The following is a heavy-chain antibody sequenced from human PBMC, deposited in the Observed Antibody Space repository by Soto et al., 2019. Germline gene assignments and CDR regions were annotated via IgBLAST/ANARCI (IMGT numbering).Heavy chain of an antibody. CDR3: AKNSGYYSKGPP. D-gene: IGHD3-22*01. CDR1: GFTFSNYA. CDR2: ISGSGGST. Sequence: HPGGSLRLSCAASGFTFSNYAMSWVRQAPGKGLEWVSAISGSGGSTYYADSVKGRLTISRDNSKNTPYLQMNSLRAEDTAIYYCAKNSGYYSKGPPWGQGTLVTVSS. V-gene: IGHV3-23*01. J-gene: IGHJ5*02.